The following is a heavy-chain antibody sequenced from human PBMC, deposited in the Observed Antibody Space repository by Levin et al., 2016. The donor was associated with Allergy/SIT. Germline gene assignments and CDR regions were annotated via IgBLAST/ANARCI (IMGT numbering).Heavy chain of an antibody. CDR3: ARASGVVPAANYGMDV. CDR2: IYSGGST. V-gene: IGHV3-53*01. D-gene: IGHD2-2*01. Sequence: GGSLRLSCAASGFTVSSNYMSWVRQAPGKGLEWVSVIYSGGSTYYADSVKGRFTISRDNSKNTLYLQMNSLRAEDTAVYYCARASGVVPAANYGMDVWGQGTTVTVSS. J-gene: IGHJ6*02. CDR1: GFTVSSNY.